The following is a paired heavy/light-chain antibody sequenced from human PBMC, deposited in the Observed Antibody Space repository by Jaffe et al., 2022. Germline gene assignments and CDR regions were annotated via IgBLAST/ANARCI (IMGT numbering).Light chain of an antibody. CDR2: DAS. V-gene: IGKV3-11*01. J-gene: IGKJ5*01. Sequence: EIVLTQSPATLSLSPGERATLSCRASQSVSSYLAWYQQKPGQAPRLLIYDASNRATGIPARFSGSGSGTDFTLTISSLEPEDFAVYYCQQRSNWPITFGQGTRLEIK. CDR3: QQRSNWPIT. CDR1: QSVSSY.
Heavy chain of an antibody. D-gene: IGHD2-2*01. CDR1: GFTFDDYA. CDR2: ISWNSGSI. V-gene: IGHV3-9*01. J-gene: IGHJ4*02. CDR3: AKEGGYCSSTSCYHFDY. Sequence: EVQLVESGGGLVQPGRSLRLSCAASGFTFDDYAMHWVRQAPGKGLEWVSGISWNSGSIGYADSVKGRFTISRDNAKNSLYLQMNSLRAEDTALYYCAKEGGYCSSTSCYHFDYWGQGTLVTVSS.